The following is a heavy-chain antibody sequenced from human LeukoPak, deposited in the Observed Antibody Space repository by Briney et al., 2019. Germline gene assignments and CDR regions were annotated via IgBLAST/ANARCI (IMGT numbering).Heavy chain of an antibody. Sequence: GGSLRHSSEASGFTFSAYAITWVRQAPGKGLEWVSSIGSDKPHYSESVKGRFAISRDNSKNTLFLQLHNLRVEDTALYYCARDLHSYVAMDVWGQGTTVTVSS. D-gene: IGHD3-10*02. CDR2: IGSDKP. CDR1: GFTFSAYA. J-gene: IGHJ6*02. CDR3: ARDLHSYVAMDV. V-gene: IGHV3-23*01.